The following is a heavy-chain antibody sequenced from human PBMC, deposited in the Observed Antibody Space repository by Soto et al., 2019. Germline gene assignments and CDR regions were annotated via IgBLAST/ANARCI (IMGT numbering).Heavy chain of an antibody. CDR3: ARVGVVGAIDY. CDR2: IKQDGSEK. CDR1: GFSISSYW. J-gene: IGHJ4*02. Sequence: EVQLLESGGGLVQPGGSPRLSCAASGFSISSYWMSWVRQAPGRGLEWVANIKQDGSEKYYVDSVKGRFTISRDNAKNSLHLQMNSLRVEDTAVYYCARVGVVGAIDYWGQGTLVTVSS. D-gene: IGHD1-26*01. V-gene: IGHV3-7*02.